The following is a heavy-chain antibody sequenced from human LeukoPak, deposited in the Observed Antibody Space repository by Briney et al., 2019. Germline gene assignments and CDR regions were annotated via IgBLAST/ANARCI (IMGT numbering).Heavy chain of an antibody. Sequence: PGGSLRLSCAASGFTFSSYSMNWVRQAPGKGLEWVSAISGSGGSTYYADSVKGRFTISRDNSKNTLYLQMNSLRAEDTAVYYCAKDLSGWYDYWGQGTLVTVSS. D-gene: IGHD6-19*01. J-gene: IGHJ4*02. CDR1: GFTFSSYS. CDR2: ISGSGGST. V-gene: IGHV3-23*01. CDR3: AKDLSGWYDY.